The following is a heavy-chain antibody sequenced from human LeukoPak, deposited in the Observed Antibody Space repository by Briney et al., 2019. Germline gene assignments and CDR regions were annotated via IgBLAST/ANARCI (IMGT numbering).Heavy chain of an antibody. D-gene: IGHD4-23*01. J-gene: IGHJ4*02. CDR3: ARAGRNPFKTLDY. CDR1: GFAFSSYW. CDR2: INSDGSST. V-gene: IGHV3-74*01. Sequence: GGSLRLSCAASGFAFSSYWMHWVRQAPGKGLVWVSRINSDGSSTSYADSVKGRFTIYRDNAKNTLYLQMNSLRAEDTAVYYCARAGRNPFKTLDYWGQGTLVTVSS.